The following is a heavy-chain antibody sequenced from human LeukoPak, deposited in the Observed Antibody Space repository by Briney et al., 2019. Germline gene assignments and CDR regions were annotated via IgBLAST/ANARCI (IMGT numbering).Heavy chain of an antibody. J-gene: IGHJ4*02. CDR2: IYYSGNT. CDR1: GVSISSSNSY. V-gene: IGHV4-39*01. D-gene: IGHD3-22*01. CDR3: ATETYYYDSSGYFD. Sequence: SETLSLTCTVSGVSISSSNSYWGWIRQPPGKGLEWIGSIYYSGNTYYNASLKSQVSISIDTSKNQFSLKLSSVTAADTAVYYCATETYYYDSSGYFDWGQGTLVTVSS.